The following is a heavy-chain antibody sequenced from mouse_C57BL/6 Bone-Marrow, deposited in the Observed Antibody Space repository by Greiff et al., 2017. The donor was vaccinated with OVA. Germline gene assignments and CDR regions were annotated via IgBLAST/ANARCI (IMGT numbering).Heavy chain of an antibody. CDR2: IDPSDSYT. Sequence: QVQLQQPGAELVMPGASVKLSCKASGYTFTSYWMHWVKQRPGQGLEWIGEIDPSDSYTNYNQKFKGKSTLTVDKSSSTAYMQLSSLTSEDSAVYYCAREGVYYAMDYWGQGTSVTVSS. CDR1: GYTFTSYW. J-gene: IGHJ4*01. CDR3: AREGVYYAMDY. V-gene: IGHV1-69*01.